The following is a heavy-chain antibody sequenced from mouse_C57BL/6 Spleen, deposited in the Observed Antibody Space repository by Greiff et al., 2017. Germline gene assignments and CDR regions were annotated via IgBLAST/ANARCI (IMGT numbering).Heavy chain of an antibody. V-gene: IGHV1-31*01. CDR3: ASLPTVVAYYFDY. Sequence: EVHLVESGPELVKPGASVKISCKASGYSFTGYYMHWVKQSHGNILDWIGYIYPYNGVSSYNQKFKGKATLTVDKSSSTAYMELRSLTSEDSAVYYCASLPTVVAYYFDYWGQGTTLTVSS. D-gene: IGHD1-1*01. CDR1: GYSFTGYY. CDR2: IYPYNGVS. J-gene: IGHJ2*01.